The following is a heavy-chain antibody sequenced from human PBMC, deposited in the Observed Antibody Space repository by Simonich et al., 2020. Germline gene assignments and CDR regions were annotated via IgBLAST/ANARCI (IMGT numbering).Heavy chain of an antibody. J-gene: IGHJ6*02. CDR3: ARVGYSNYYYYGMDV. Sequence: QVQLQESGPGLVKPSETLSLTCAVSGYSISSGYYWGWIRQPPGKGLEWIRRIYHSGSTYYNPSRKSRVTISVDTSKNQFSLKLSSVTAADTAVYYCARVGYSNYYYYGMDVWGQGTTVTVSS. CDR1: GYSISSGYY. D-gene: IGHD6-13*01. CDR2: IYHSGST. V-gene: IGHV4-38-2*01.